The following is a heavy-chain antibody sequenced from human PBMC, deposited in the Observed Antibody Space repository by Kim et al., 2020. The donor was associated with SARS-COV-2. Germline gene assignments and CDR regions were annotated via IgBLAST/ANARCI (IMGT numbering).Heavy chain of an antibody. D-gene: IGHD3-10*01. CDR1: GYTFTSYD. J-gene: IGHJ5*02. CDR2: MNPNSGNT. Sequence: ASVKVSCKASGYTFTSYDINWVRQATGQGLEWMGWMNPNSGNTGYAQKFQGRVTMTRNTSISTAYMELSSLRSEDTAVYYCARGLYTYYYGSGSYYMIAWGQGTLVTVSS. V-gene: IGHV1-8*01. CDR3: ARGLYTYYYGSGSYYMIA.